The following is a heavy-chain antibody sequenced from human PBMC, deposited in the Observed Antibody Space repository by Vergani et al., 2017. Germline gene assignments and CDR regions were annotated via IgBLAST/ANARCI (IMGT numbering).Heavy chain of an antibody. Sequence: EVQLVESGGGLVQPGGSLRLSCAASGFTFSSYAMSWVRQAPGKGLEWVSAISGSGGSTYYADSVKGRFTISRDNSKNTLYLQMNSLRAEDTAVYYCAKDLPDPCSGGSCYSIAPDYWGQGTLVTVSS. V-gene: IGHV3-23*04. D-gene: IGHD2-15*01. CDR3: AKDLPDPCSGGSCYSIAPDY. CDR2: ISGSGGST. CDR1: GFTFSSYA. J-gene: IGHJ4*02.